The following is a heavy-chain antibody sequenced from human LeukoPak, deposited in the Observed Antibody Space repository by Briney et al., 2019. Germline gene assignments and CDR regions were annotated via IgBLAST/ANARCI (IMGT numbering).Heavy chain of an antibody. CDR1: GFTVSANY. Sequence: GGSLRLSCAASGFTVSANYMNWVRQAPGKGLEWVSGISGGGGSTYYADSVKGRFTISRDNSKNTLYLQMNSLRAEDTAMYYCAKHHIGKTFDYWGQGTLVTVSS. CDR3: AKHHIGKTFDY. V-gene: IGHV3-23*01. D-gene: IGHD2-21*01. J-gene: IGHJ4*02. CDR2: ISGGGGST.